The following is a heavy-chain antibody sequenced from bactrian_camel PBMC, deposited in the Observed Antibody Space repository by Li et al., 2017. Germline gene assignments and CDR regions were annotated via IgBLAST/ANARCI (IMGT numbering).Heavy chain of an antibody. CDR1: TYAYERSY. Sequence: QLVESGGGSAQEGGSLTLSCVASTYAYERSYMAWFRQAPGKGREGVAGLYRVTNSSHYADSVKGRFTIALDNAKSTLYLQMTSLKPEDTAQYYCAADLIWDGYIPPPNCSYNYWGQGTQVTVS. CDR3: AADLIWDGYIPPPNCSYNY. D-gene: IGHD3*01. J-gene: IGHJ4*01. CDR2: LYRVTNSS. V-gene: IGHV3S32*01.